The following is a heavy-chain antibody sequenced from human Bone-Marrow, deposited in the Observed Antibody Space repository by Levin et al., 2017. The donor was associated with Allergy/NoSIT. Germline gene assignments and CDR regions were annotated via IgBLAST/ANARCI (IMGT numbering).Heavy chain of an antibody. CDR2: IYYSGST. D-gene: IGHD3-3*01. V-gene: IGHV4-61*01. CDR1: GGSVSSGSYY. CDR3: ARIPKYYDFWSGLDY. Sequence: PSETLSLTCTVSGGSVSSGSYYWSWIRQPPGKGLEWIGYIYYSGSTNYNPSLKSRVTISVDTSKNQFSLKLSSVTAADTAVYYCARIPKYYDFWSGLDYWGQGTLVTVSS. J-gene: IGHJ4*02.